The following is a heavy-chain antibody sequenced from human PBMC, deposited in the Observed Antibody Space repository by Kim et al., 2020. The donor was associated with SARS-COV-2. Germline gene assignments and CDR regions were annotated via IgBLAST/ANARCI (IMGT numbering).Heavy chain of an antibody. Sequence: SPSLKSRVTISADTSKSQFSLKVNSVTVADTAVYYCARETSRGDDAFDIWGHGTMVTVSS. V-gene: IGHV4-34*01. CDR3: ARETSRGDDAFDI. D-gene: IGHD3-10*01. J-gene: IGHJ3*02.